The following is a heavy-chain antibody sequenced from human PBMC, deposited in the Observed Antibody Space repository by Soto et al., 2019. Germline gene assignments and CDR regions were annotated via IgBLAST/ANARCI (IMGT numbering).Heavy chain of an antibody. CDR1: GFTLSSYW. J-gene: IGHJ4*02. V-gene: IGHV3-74*01. CDR3: ASGGSGYYNY. CDR2: IKSDGTYT. Sequence: GGSLRLSCAASGFTLSSYWMHWVRQAPGKGLVWVSRIKSDGTYTNYADSVKGRFTISGDNAKNTLYLQMNSLRAEDTAVYYCASGGSGYYNYWGQGTLVTVSS. D-gene: IGHD3-22*01.